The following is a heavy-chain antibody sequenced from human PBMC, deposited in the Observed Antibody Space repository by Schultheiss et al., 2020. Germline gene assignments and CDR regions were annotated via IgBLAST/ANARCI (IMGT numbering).Heavy chain of an antibody. CDR2: IKSKTDGGTT. D-gene: IGHD3-22*01. J-gene: IGHJ3*02. CDR1: GFTFSNAW. CDR3: TTNYYDSSGYYVDI. V-gene: IGHV3-15*01. Sequence: GGSLRLSCAASGFTFSNAWMNWVRQAPGKGLEWVGRIKSKTDGGTTDYAAPVKGRFTISRDDSKNTLYLQMNSLKTEDTAVYYCTTNYYDSSGYYVDIWGQGTMVTVSS.